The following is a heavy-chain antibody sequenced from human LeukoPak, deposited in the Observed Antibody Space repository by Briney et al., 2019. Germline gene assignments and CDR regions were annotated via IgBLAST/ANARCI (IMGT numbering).Heavy chain of an antibody. CDR2: INSDGSST. CDR1: GFTFSTYW. J-gene: IGHJ6*02. CDR3: VRGSNDWIGMDV. Sequence: GGSLRLSCAASGFTFSTYWMQWVRQAPGKGLVWVSRINSDGSSTRYADSVKGRFTISRDNAKNTLYLQMISLRAEDMAVYYCVRGSNDWIGMDVWGQGTTVTVSS. D-gene: IGHD3-9*01. V-gene: IGHV3-74*01.